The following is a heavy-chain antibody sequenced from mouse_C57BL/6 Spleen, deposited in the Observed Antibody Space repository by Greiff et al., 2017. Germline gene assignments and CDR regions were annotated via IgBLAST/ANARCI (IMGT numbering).Heavy chain of an antibody. CDR3: ARSLYYGSSPYDY. D-gene: IGHD1-1*01. J-gene: IGHJ2*01. Sequence: EVMLVESGGGLVKPGGSLKLSCAASGFTFSSYAMSWVRQTPEKRLEWVATISDGGSYTYYPDNVKGRLTISRDNAKNNLYLQMSHLKSEDTAMYYCARSLYYGSSPYDYWGQGTTLTVSS. CDR1: GFTFSSYA. CDR2: ISDGGSYT. V-gene: IGHV5-4*03.